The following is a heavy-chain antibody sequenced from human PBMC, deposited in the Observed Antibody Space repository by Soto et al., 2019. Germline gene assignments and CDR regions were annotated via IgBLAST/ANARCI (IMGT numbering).Heavy chain of an antibody. V-gene: IGHV1-46*01. J-gene: IGHJ6*02. CDR3: ERSKLGIPMGV. D-gene: IGHD7-27*01. Sequence: XSVKVSCKASAYTFTSYYMHWVRQAPGQGLEWMGIINPSGGSTSYAQKFQGRVTMTRDTSTSTVYMELSSLRSEDTAVYYCERSKLGIPMGVWGQGTTVTASS. CDR2: INPSGGST. CDR1: AYTFTSYY.